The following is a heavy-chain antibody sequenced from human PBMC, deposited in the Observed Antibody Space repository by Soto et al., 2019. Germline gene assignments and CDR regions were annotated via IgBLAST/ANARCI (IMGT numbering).Heavy chain of an antibody. CDR3: ARTEYSSSSSYNWFDP. J-gene: IGHJ5*02. CDR1: GYTFTSYG. Sequence: GASVKVSCKASGYTFTSYGISWVRQAPGQGLEWMGWISAYNGNTNYAQKLQGRVTMTTDTSTSTAYMELRSLRSDDTAVYYCARTEYSSSSSYNWFDPWGQGTLVTVPQ. V-gene: IGHV1-18*01. D-gene: IGHD6-6*01. CDR2: ISAYNGNT.